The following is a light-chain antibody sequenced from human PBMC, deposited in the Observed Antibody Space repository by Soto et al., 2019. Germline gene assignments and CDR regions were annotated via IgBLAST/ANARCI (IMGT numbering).Light chain of an antibody. V-gene: IGKV3-20*01. CDR2: GAS. CDR1: QSVSSNY. CDR3: QQYANSPFT. J-gene: IGKJ2*01. Sequence: EIVLTQSPGTLPLTAGERATLSCRASQSVSSNYLVWYQQKPGQAPRPLIYGASSRATGIPDRFSGSGSGTDFTLTISRLEPEDFAVHYCQQYANSPFTFGQGTKLEIK.